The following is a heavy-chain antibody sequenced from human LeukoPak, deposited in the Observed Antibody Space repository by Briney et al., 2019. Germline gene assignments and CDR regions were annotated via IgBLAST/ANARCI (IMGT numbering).Heavy chain of an antibody. J-gene: IGHJ4*02. Sequence: GSLRLSCAASGFTFSSYAMSWVRQAPGKGLEWVSAISGSGGSTYYADSVKGRFTISRDNSKNTLYLQMNSLRAEDTAVYYCAKAIDFWSGYPTYYFDYWGQGTLVTVSS. V-gene: IGHV3-23*01. CDR3: AKAIDFWSGYPTYYFDY. D-gene: IGHD3-3*01. CDR2: ISGSGGST. CDR1: GFTFSSYA.